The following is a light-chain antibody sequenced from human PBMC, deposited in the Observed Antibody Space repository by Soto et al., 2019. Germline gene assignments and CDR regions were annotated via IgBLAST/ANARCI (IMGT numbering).Light chain of an antibody. CDR3: QQYNNLPPLT. Sequence: EIVMTQSPATLSASPGERATLSCRPSQSVSSNLAWYQQKPGQAPRLLIYGASTRATGIPARFRGSWSGTAFTLTISSLQSEDLAVYYGQQYNNLPPLTFGGGTKVAIK. CDR2: GAS. J-gene: IGKJ4*01. V-gene: IGKV3-15*01. CDR1: QSVSSN.